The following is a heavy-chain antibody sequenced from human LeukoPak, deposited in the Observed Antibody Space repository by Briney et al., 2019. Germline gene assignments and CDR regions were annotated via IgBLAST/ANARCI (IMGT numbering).Heavy chain of an antibody. V-gene: IGHV4-39*01. CDR2: MYYSEST. Sequence: TSETLSLTCTVSGGSISSSSYYWGWIRQPPGKGLEWLGSMYYSESTYYNPSLKSRVTISVDTSKTQFSLKLSSVTAADTAVYYCARRRRTYYYDSSGYGYFDYWGQGTLVTVSS. CDR1: GGSISSSSYY. D-gene: IGHD3-22*01. J-gene: IGHJ4*02. CDR3: ARRRRTYYYDSSGYGYFDY.